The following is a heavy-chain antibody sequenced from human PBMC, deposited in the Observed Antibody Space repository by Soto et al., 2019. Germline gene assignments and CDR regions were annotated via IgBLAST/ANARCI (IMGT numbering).Heavy chain of an antibody. CDR1: GYTFTSYY. CDR3: ARKHGSGSDRISDYLDY. D-gene: IGHD3-10*01. CDR2: INPRGGST. V-gene: IGHV1-46*03. Sequence: QVQLVQSGAEVKKPGASVTVSCKASGYTFTSYYIHWVRQAPGQGLEWMGIINPRGGSTTYAQKFQGRVSMTRDTSTSTVYMELSSLRSEDTAVYYCARKHGSGSDRISDYLDYWGQGTLVTVSS. J-gene: IGHJ4*02.